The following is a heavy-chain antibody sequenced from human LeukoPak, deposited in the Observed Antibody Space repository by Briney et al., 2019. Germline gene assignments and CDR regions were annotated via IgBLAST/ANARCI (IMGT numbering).Heavy chain of an antibody. D-gene: IGHD2-15*01. CDR1: GGSISSGGYY. CDR3: ARDSCSGGSCSIDY. Sequence: SETLSLTCTVSGGSISSGGYYWSWIRQHPGKGLEWIGYIYYSGSTYYNPSLKSRVTISVDTSKNQFSLKLSSVTAADTAVYYRARDSCSGGSCSIDYWGQGTLVTVSS. V-gene: IGHV4-31*03. J-gene: IGHJ4*02. CDR2: IYYSGST.